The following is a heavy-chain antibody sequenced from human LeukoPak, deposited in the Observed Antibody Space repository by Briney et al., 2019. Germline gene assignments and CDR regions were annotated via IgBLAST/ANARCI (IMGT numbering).Heavy chain of an antibody. V-gene: IGHV3-30*18. Sequence: GGSERLSCAASGFTFSSYGMHWVRQAPGKGLEWVALISYDGSNKYFADSVKGRFTISRDNSKNTLYLQMHSLRAEDTAVYYCAKDNVAAAGRDFDYWGQGTLVTVSS. D-gene: IGHD6-13*01. CDR2: ISYDGSNK. CDR1: GFTFSSYG. CDR3: AKDNVAAAGRDFDY. J-gene: IGHJ4*02.